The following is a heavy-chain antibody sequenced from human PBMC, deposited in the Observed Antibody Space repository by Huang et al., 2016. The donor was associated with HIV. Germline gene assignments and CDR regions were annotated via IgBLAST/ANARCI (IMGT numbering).Heavy chain of an antibody. D-gene: IGHD2-21*02. J-gene: IGHJ3*02. CDR2: IQNVGKT. CDR3: AREFCGGDCFRSRDAFDI. Sequence: EVQLVESGGGLIQPGGSLRLSCAVSGFTVSSNYMSWVRQAPGKGLEWVSVIQNVGKTYYADSVKGRFAISRDNFKNTLYLQMNSLRAEDTAVYYCAREFCGGDCFRSRDAFDIWGQGTMVTVAS. CDR1: GFTVSSNY. V-gene: IGHV3-53*01.